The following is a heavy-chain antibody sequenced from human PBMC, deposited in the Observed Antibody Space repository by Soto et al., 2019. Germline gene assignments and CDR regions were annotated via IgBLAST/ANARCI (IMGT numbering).Heavy chain of an antibody. CDR2: LSYDGSHN. D-gene: IGHD3-3*01. CDR3: AKDRSTIFGVVTYYFDY. Sequence: QVQLVESGGGVVQPGRSLRLSCAASGFTFSSYAMHWVRQTPDKGLEWVAFLSYDGSHNYYADSVKGRFTISRDNSTNPLYLQMNSLRVEDTAVYYCAKDRSTIFGVVTYYFDYWGQGTLVTVSS. V-gene: IGHV3-30*18. J-gene: IGHJ4*02. CDR1: GFTFSSYA.